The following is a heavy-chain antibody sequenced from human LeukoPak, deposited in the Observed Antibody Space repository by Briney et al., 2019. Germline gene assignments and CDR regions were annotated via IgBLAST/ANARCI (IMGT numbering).Heavy chain of an antibody. CDR2: ISRSSSYI. V-gene: IGHV3-21*01. CDR3: ARDTAYAFDI. Sequence: PGGSLRLSCAASGFTFSSYTMNWVRQAPGKGLEWVSSISRSSSYIYYADSVKGRFTISRDNAKNSLYLQMDSLRAEDTAVYYCARDTAYAFDIWGQGTMVTVSS. J-gene: IGHJ3*02. CDR1: GFTFSSYT. D-gene: IGHD5-18*01.